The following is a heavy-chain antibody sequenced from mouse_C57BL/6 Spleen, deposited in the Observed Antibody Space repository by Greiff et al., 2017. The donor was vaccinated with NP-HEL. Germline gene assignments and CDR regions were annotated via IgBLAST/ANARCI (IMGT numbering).Heavy chain of an antibody. CDR1: GFTFSSYA. D-gene: IGHD1-1*01. CDR3: ARVPFTTVVAYYAMDY. CDR2: ISDGGSYT. J-gene: IGHJ4*01. V-gene: IGHV5-4*01. Sequence: EVQRVESGGGLVKPGGSLKLSCAASGFTFSSYAMSWVRQTPEKRLEWVATISDGGSYTYYPDNVKGRFTISRDNAKNNLYLQMSHLKSEDTAMYYCARVPFTTVVAYYAMDYWGQGTSVTVSS.